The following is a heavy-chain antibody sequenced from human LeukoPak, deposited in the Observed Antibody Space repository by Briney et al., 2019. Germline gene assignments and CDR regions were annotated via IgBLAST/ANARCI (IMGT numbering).Heavy chain of an antibody. CDR3: ARESPETTVTTSGAFDI. Sequence: ASVKVSCKASGYTFTSYYMHWLRQAPGQGLEWMGIINPSGGSTSYAQKFQGRVTMTRDTSTSTVYMELSSLRSEDTAVYYCARESPETTVTTSGAFDIWGQGTLVTVSS. V-gene: IGHV1-46*01. CDR2: INPSGGST. D-gene: IGHD4-17*01. CDR1: GYTFTSYY. J-gene: IGHJ4*02.